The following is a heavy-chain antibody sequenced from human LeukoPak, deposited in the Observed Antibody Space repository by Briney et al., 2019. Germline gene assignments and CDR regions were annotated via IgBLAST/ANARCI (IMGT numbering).Heavy chain of an antibody. CDR2: IYYSGST. CDR1: GYSISSGYY. CDR3: ARDASPYYYDSSLRFFDI. D-gene: IGHD3-22*01. V-gene: IGHV4-38-2*02. J-gene: IGHJ3*02. Sequence: PSETLSLTCTVSGYSISSGYYWSWIRQPPGKGLEWMGYIYYSGSTNYNPSLKSRVTISVDTSKNQFSLKLRSVTAADTAVYYCARDASPYYYDSSLRFFDIWGQGTMVTVSS.